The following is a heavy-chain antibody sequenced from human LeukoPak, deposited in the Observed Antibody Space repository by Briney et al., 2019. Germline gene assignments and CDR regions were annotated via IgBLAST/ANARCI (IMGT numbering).Heavy chain of an antibody. Sequence: GGSLRLSCAASGFTFSSYAMIWVRPAPGKGLEWVSAISGSGGSTYYADSVKGRFTISRDNSKNTLYLQMNSLRAEDTAVYYCAKDRRVTTGPSDYWGQGTLVTVSS. J-gene: IGHJ4*02. CDR3: AKDRRVTTGPSDY. D-gene: IGHD4-17*01. CDR2: ISGSGGST. CDR1: GFTFSSYA. V-gene: IGHV3-23*01.